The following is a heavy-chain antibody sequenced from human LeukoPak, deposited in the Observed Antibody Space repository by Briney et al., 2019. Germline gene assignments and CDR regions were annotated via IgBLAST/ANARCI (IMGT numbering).Heavy chain of an antibody. CDR3: AGLSSPLNLRYWYSDL. CDR1: GGTFSSYA. J-gene: IGHJ2*01. Sequence: ASVKVSCKASGGTFSSYAINWVRQAPGQGLEWMGGIIPVFGTANYAQKFQGRVTITADKSTSAAYMELSSLRSEDTAVYYCAGLSSPLNLRYWYSDLWGRGTLVTVSS. V-gene: IGHV1-69*06. CDR2: IIPVFGTA. D-gene: IGHD3-10*01.